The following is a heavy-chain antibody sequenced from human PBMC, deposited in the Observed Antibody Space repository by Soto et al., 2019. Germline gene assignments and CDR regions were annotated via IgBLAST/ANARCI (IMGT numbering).Heavy chain of an antibody. V-gene: IGHV3-30*18. Sequence: LRLSCAASGITFSGYYMHWVRQAPGKGLEWVAVISYDGSTEYYADSVKGRFTISRDNSANRLFLQMNSLRPEDTAVYYCTKDDGYNDSTYYHYFGMDVWGQGTTVTVSS. CDR2: ISYDGSTE. CDR3: TKDDGYNDSTYYHYFGMDV. CDR1: GITFSGYY. D-gene: IGHD5-12*01. J-gene: IGHJ6*02.